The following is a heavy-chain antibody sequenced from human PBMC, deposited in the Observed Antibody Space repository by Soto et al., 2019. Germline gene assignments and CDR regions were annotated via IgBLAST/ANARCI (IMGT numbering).Heavy chain of an antibody. Sequence: SLTCTVSGGSISSYYWSWIRQPPGKGLEWIGYIYYSGSTNYNPSLKSRVTISVDTSKNQFSLKLSSVTAADTAVYYCARKNYDILTGYDYWGQGTLVTVSS. CDR2: IYYSGST. V-gene: IGHV4-59*01. D-gene: IGHD3-9*01. CDR1: GGSISSYY. CDR3: ARKNYDILTGYDY. J-gene: IGHJ4*02.